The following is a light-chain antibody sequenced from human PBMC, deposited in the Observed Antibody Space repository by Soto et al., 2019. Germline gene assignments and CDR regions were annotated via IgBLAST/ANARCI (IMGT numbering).Light chain of an antibody. J-gene: IGKJ1*01. V-gene: IGKV3-20*01. CDR2: GAS. CDR3: QQYGSSPRT. CDR1: QSVSSSY. Sequence: AVTHSPATLSWSPGETATLSGRTSQSVSSSYFAWYQQKPGQAPRLLIYGASSRATGILDRFSGRGCGTDFTLTISSLEPEDFAVYYCQQYGSSPRTFGHGSKVDIK.